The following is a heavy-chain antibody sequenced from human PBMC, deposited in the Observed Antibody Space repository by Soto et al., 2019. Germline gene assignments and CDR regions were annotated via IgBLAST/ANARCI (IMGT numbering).Heavy chain of an antibody. CDR1: GYSFSSNW. J-gene: IGHJ5*02. CDR3: ARLFGSGWSGFDP. V-gene: IGHV5-51*03. D-gene: IGHD6-19*01. CDR2: IYPGDSDT. Sequence: EVHLVQSGAEVKKPGESLKISCKGSGYSFSSNWIGWVRQMPGKGLEWMGIIYPGDSDTRYSPSFQGQVTISADKSTTTAHLQLSSLKASDTAMYYCARLFGSGWSGFDPWGQGTLVIVSS.